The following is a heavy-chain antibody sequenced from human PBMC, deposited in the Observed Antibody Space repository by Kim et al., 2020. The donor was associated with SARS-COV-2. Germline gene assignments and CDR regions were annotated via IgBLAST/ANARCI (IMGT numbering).Heavy chain of an antibody. D-gene: IGHD2-2*01. Sequence: YYVDSVKGRFTISRDNAENSLCLQMNSLRAEDTAVYYCARDVHYAFDSWGQGALVTVSS. CDR3: ARDVHYAFDS. V-gene: IGHV3-7*03. J-gene: IGHJ4*02.